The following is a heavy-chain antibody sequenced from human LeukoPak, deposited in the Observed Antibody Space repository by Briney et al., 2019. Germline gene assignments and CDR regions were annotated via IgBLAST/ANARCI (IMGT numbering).Heavy chain of an antibody. CDR3: ARGSGSYLGY. V-gene: IGHV4-30-4*08. CDR1: GGSISSGDYY. D-gene: IGHD1-26*01. Sequence: SETLSLTSTVSGGSISSGDYYWSWIRQPPGKGLEWIGYIYYSGSTYYNPSLKSRVTISVDTPKNQFSLKLNSVTAADTAVYYCARGSGSYLGYWGQGTLVTVSS. J-gene: IGHJ4*02. CDR2: IYYSGST.